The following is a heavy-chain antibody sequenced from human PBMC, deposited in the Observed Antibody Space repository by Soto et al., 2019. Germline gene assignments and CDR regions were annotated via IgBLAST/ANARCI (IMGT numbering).Heavy chain of an antibody. V-gene: IGHV1-2*04. CDR2: VNPNSGGT. CDR1: GYTFTDYY. CDR3: AREGAATATYGMDV. D-gene: IGHD2-15*01. J-gene: IGHJ6*02. Sequence: QVQLVQSGAEMKKPGASVKVSCKASGYTFTDYYIHWVRQAPGQGLEWMGWVNPNSGGTNYAQKCQGWVTMARDTSISTVYMELTSMKSDDMAVYYCAREGAATATYGMDVWGQGTTVTVSS.